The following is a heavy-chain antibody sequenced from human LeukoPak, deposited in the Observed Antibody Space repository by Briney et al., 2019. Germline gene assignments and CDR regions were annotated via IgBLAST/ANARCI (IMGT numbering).Heavy chain of an antibody. V-gene: IGHV4-30-2*01. CDR2: IYHSGST. D-gene: IGHD1-26*01. CDR1: GGSISSGGYY. CDR3: ARVEWELHWVDP. Sequence: PSQTLSLTCTVSGGSISSGGYYWSWIRQPPGKGLEWIGYIYHSGSTYYNPSLKSRVTVSVDRSKNQFSLKLSSVTAADTAVYYCARVEWELHWVDPWGQGTLVTVSS. J-gene: IGHJ5*02.